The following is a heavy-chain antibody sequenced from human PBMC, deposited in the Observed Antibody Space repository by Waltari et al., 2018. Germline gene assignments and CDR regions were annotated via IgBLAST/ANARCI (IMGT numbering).Heavy chain of an antibody. CDR1: GFTVSTNY. J-gene: IGHJ4*02. V-gene: IGHV3-53*01. CDR2: IYRGCST. CDR3: ARDPSGSYPGDY. D-gene: IGHD1-26*01. Sequence: EVQLVESGGGLIQPGGSLRLSCAASGFTVSTNYMTWVRQAPGKGLEWLAVIYRGCSTYDADSVKGRFTISRDNSKNTLYLQMNSLRAEDTAVYYCARDPSGSYPGDYWGQGTLVTVSS.